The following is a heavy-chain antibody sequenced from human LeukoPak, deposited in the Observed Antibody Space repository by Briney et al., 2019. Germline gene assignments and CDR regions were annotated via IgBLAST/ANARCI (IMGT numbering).Heavy chain of an antibody. CDR2: ISGSGGST. J-gene: IGHJ4*02. CDR1: GFTVSSNY. D-gene: IGHD3-22*01. CDR3: AKLLYYYDSSQPY. V-gene: IGHV3-23*01. Sequence: GGSLRLSCAASGFTVSSNYMSWVRQAPGKGLEWVSAISGSGGSTYYADSVKGRFTISRDNSKNTLYLQMNSLRAEDTAVYYCAKLLYYYDSSQPYWGQGTRVTVSS.